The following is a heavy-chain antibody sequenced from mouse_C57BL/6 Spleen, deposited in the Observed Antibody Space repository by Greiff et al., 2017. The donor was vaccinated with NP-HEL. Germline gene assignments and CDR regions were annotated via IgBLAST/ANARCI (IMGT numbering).Heavy chain of an antibody. J-gene: IGHJ2*01. CDR3: ARWIYGSFYFDY. D-gene: IGHD1-1*01. CDR2: IYPYYGVS. CDR1: GYSFTGYY. V-gene: IGHV1-31*01. Sequence: EVQLVESGPELVKPGASVKISCKASGYSFTGYYMHWVKQSHGNILDWIGYIYPYYGVSSYNQKFKGKATLTVDKSSSTAYMALRSLTSEDSAVYYCARWIYGSFYFDYWGQGTTLTVSS.